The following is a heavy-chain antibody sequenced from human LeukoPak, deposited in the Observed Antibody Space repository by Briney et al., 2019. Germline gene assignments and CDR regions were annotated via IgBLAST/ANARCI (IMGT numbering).Heavy chain of an antibody. CDR2: ISYDGSNE. J-gene: IGHJ4*02. Sequence: GGSLRLSCAASGFTFSSYAMHWVRQAPGKGLEWVAVISYDGSNEYYADSVKGRFTISRDNSKNTLYLQMNSLRAEDTAVYYCARDPLQWEPYRYYFDYWGQGTLVTVSS. CDR1: GFTFSSYA. D-gene: IGHD1-26*01. V-gene: IGHV3-30*01. CDR3: ARDPLQWEPYRYYFDY.